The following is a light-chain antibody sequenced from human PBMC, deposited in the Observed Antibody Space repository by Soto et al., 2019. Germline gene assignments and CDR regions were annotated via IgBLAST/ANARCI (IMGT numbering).Light chain of an antibody. CDR3: AAWDDSRDGYV. CDR1: SSNIGGNA. Sequence: QSVLTQPPSASGTPGQRVTISCSGSSSNIGGNAVNWYQHLPGTAPKLLIYTNNQRPSRVPDRFSGSKSGTSASLAISGLQSDDEADYFCAAWDDSRDGYVFGTGTKVTVL. CDR2: TNN. V-gene: IGLV1-44*01. J-gene: IGLJ1*01.